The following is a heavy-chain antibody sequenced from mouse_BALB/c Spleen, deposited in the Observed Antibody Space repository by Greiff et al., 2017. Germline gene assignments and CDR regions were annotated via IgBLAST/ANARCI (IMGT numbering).Heavy chain of an antibody. CDR1: GFTFSSYT. J-gene: IGHJ2*01. CDR3: ARHEGSYYCDY. V-gene: IGHV5-12-2*01. CDR2: ISTGGGST. Sequence: EVKLVESGGGLVQPGGSLKLSCAASGFTFSSYTMSWVRQTPEKRLEWVAYISTGGGSTYYPDTVKGRFTISRDNAKNTLYLQMSSLKSEDTAMYYCARHEGSYYCDYWGQGTTLTVSS.